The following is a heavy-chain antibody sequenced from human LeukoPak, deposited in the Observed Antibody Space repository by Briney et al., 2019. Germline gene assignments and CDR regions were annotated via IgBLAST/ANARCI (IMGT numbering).Heavy chain of an antibody. CDR1: GGSIISSGYY. Sequence: SQTLSLTCTVSGGSIISSGYYWNWIRQPPGKGLEWIGYIYHSGSTYYNPSLKSRVTISVDRSKNQFSLKLSSVTAADTAVYYCASGDDISDVWGQGTTVTVSS. CDR3: ASGDDISDV. CDR2: IYHSGST. D-gene: IGHD3-9*01. J-gene: IGHJ6*02. V-gene: IGHV4-30-2*01.